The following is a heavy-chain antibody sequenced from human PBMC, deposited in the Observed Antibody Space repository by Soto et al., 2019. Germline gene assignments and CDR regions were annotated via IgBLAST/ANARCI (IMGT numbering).Heavy chain of an antibody. CDR1: GGTFSNYA. CDR3: GRDLLGFGYTDADV. CDR2: IIPIDATV. Sequence: QVQLVQSGAEVKKPGSSVKVSCKASGGTFSNYALISWVRQAPGQGLEWMGGIIPIDATVNYAQKFQGRITITADESTSTAYMDLGSLRSEDTAVYYCGRDLLGFGYTDADVWGQGTTVTVSS. V-gene: IGHV1-69*12. J-gene: IGHJ6*01. D-gene: IGHD3-10*01.